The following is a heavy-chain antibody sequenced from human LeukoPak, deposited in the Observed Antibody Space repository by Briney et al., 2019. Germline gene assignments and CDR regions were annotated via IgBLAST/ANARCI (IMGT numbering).Heavy chain of an antibody. V-gene: IGHV3-7*01. CDR2: INQDGSEM. Sequence: GGSLRLSCVGSGVSLTSSWMTWVRQAPGKGLEWVANINQDGSEMHYIDSVRGRFIMSRDFAKNSLNLQISSLRVEDTAVYYCARDIHWGAGDYWGQGTLVTVSS. J-gene: IGHJ4*02. CDR1: GVSLTSSW. CDR3: ARDIHWGAGDY. D-gene: IGHD3-16*01.